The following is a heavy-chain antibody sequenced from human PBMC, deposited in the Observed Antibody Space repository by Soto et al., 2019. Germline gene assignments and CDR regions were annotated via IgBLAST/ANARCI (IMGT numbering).Heavy chain of an antibody. V-gene: IGHV3-30*03. CDR1: GFTLSGHG. CDR3: AREKNSGYYRTVDY. J-gene: IGHJ4*02. CDR2: VTHDGTER. Sequence: QVQLMASGGGVVQPGRSLSLSCAASGFTLSGHGLHWVRQAPGKGLEWVAVVTHDGTERHYPDSVKGRFTITRDISKNTFYLQMNSLRVEDTAMYYCAREKNSGYYRTVDYWGQGTLVTVSS. D-gene: IGHD3-10*01.